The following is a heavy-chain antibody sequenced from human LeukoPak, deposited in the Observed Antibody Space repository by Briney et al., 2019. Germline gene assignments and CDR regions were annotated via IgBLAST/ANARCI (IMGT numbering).Heavy chain of an antibody. D-gene: IGHD6-6*01. V-gene: IGHV3-9*01. J-gene: IGHJ6*02. CDR1: GFTFSSYA. CDR2: ISWNSGSI. CDR3: AKDSRPEDYYGMDV. Sequence: GGSLRLSCTASGFTFSSYAMSWVRQAPGKGLEWVSGISWNSGSIGYADSVKGRFTISRDNAKNSLYLQMNSLRAEDTALYYCAKDSRPEDYYGMDVWGQGTTVTVSS.